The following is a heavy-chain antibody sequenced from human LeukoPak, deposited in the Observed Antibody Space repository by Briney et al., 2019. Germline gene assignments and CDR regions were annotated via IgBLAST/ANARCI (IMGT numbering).Heavy chain of an antibody. Sequence: SETLSLTCAVYGGSFSGYYWSWIRQPPGKGLEWIGEINHSGSTNYNPSLKSRVTISVDTSKNQFSLKLSSVTAADTAVYYCARAPLAAANYFDYWGQGTLVAVSS. CDR2: INHSGST. D-gene: IGHD6-13*01. V-gene: IGHV4-34*01. CDR3: ARAPLAAANYFDY. CDR1: GGSFSGYY. J-gene: IGHJ4*02.